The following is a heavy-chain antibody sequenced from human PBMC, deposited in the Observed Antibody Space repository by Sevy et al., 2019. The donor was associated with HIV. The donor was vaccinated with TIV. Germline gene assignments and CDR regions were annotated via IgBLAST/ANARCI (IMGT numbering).Heavy chain of an antibody. Sequence: ASVKVSCKASGGTFSSYAISWVRQAPGQGLEWMGGIIPIFGTANYAQKFQGTVTITADESTNTAYMELSSLRSEDTAVYYCASPQGVITGTYMAHYYYYYMDVWGKGTTVTVSS. J-gene: IGHJ6*03. CDR3: ASPQGVITGTYMAHYYYYYMDV. D-gene: IGHD1-7*01. V-gene: IGHV1-69*13. CDR1: GGTFSSYA. CDR2: IIPIFGTA.